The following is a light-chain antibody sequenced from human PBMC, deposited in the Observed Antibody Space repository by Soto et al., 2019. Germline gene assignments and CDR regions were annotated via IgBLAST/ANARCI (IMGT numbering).Light chain of an antibody. CDR2: DAA. CDR1: QSINKW. V-gene: IGKV1-5*01. J-gene: IGKJ2*01. Sequence: IQMTQSPSTLSASVGDRVTITCRASQSINKWVAWFQQKSGRAPKLLIYDAATLQSGVPSRFSGTGPGTDFSLTISSLQPEDFATYYCQQYNIGYTFGQGTRLDIK. CDR3: QQYNIGYT.